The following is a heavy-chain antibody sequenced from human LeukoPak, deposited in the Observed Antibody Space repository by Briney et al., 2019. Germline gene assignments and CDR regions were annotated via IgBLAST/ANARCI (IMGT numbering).Heavy chain of an antibody. Sequence: PSETLSLTCTVSGGSISSGGYYWSWIRQHPGKGLEWIGYIYYSGSTYYNPSLKSQVTISVDTSKNQFSLKLSSVTAADTAVYYCARVVPDPYYFDYWGQGTLVTVSS. CDR3: ARVVPDPYYFDY. CDR1: GGSISSGGYY. J-gene: IGHJ4*02. CDR2: IYYSGST. D-gene: IGHD2-2*01. V-gene: IGHV4-31*01.